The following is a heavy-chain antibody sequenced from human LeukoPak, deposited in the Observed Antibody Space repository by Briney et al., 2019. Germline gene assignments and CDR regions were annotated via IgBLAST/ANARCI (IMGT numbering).Heavy chain of an antibody. D-gene: IGHD2-15*01. V-gene: IGHV1-69*05. CDR2: IIPIFGTA. CDR1: GDTFSSYA. CDR3: AMGVVVAATIDY. J-gene: IGHJ4*02. Sequence: SVKVSCKASGDTFSSYAISWVRQAPGQGLEWMGRIIPIFGTANYAQKFQGRVTITTDESTSTAYMELSSLRSEDTAVYYCAMGVVVAATIDYWGQGTLVTVSS.